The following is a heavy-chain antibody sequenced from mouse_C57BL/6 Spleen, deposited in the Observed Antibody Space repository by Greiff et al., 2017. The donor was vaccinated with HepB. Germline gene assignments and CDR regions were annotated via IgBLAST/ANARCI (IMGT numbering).Heavy chain of an antibody. CDR2: IYPGSGST. CDR3: ARSDYYGSSYERYFDV. D-gene: IGHD1-1*01. V-gene: IGHV1-55*01. J-gene: IGHJ1*03. Sequence: QVQLKQPGAELVKPGASVKMSCKASGYTFTSYWITWVKQRPGQGLEWIGDIYPGSGSTNYNEKFKSKATLTVDTSSSTAYMQLSSLTSEDSAVYYCARSDYYGSSYERYFDVWGTGTTVTVSS. CDR1: GYTFTSYW.